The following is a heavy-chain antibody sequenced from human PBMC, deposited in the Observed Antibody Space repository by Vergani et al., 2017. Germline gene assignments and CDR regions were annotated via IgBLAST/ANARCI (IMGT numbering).Heavy chain of an antibody. Sequence: QVQLQESGPGLVKPSQTLSLTCTVSGGSINSHNYYWSWIRQPAGKGLEWIVRIHTSGSTNYNPSLKSRVPMSEDTSKNQFSLNLTSVTAADTAVYFCARGSCLGGSCYKPLLDYWGQGSLVTVSS. D-gene: IGHD2-15*01. J-gene: IGHJ4*02. V-gene: IGHV4-61*02. CDR3: ARGSCLGGSCYKPLLDY. CDR2: IHTSGST. CDR1: GGSINSHNYY.